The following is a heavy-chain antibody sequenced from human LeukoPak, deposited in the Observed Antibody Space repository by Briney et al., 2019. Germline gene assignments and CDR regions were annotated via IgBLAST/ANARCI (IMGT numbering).Heavy chain of an antibody. Sequence: GGSLRLSCAASGFTFSSYAMHWVRQAPGKGLEWVAVISYDGSNKYYTDSVKGRFTISRDNSKNTLYLQMNSLRAEDTAVYYCARDQGWEVLEYSFDYWGQGTLVTVSS. CDR2: ISYDGSNK. CDR1: GFTFSSYA. J-gene: IGHJ4*02. V-gene: IGHV3-30-3*01. CDR3: ARDQGWEVLEYSFDY. D-gene: IGHD1-26*01.